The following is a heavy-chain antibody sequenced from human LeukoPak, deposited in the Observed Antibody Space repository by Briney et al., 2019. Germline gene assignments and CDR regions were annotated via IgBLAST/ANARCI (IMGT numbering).Heavy chain of an antibody. CDR1: GFTFSSYA. V-gene: IGHV3-23*01. J-gene: IGHJ4*02. D-gene: IGHD6-19*01. CDR2: ISGSGGST. CDR3: AKEGYSSGWYDLPFDY. Sequence: GGSLRLSCAASGFTFSSYAMSWVPQAPGKGLEWVSAISGSGGSTYYADSVKGRFTISRDNSKNTLYLQMNSLRAEDTAVYYCAKEGYSSGWYDLPFDYWGQGTLVTVSS.